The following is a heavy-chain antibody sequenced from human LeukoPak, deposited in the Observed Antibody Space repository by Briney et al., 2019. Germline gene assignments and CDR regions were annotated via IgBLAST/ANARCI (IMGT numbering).Heavy chain of an antibody. J-gene: IGHJ3*02. D-gene: IGHD2-2*01. Sequence: SVRVSCKASGGTFSSHTISWVRQAPGQGLEWMGRIIPILGIANYAQKFQGRVTITADKSTSTAYMELSSLRSEDTAVYYCARVVPAASEDAFDIWGQGTMVTVSS. CDR2: IIPILGIA. CDR3: ARVVPAASEDAFDI. CDR1: GGTFSSHT. V-gene: IGHV1-69*02.